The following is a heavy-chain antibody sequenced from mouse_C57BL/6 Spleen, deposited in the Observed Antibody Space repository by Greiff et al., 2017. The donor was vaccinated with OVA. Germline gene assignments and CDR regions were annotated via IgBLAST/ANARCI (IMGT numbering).Heavy chain of an antibody. D-gene: IGHD4-1*01. V-gene: IGHV1-64*01. CDR2: IHPNSGST. Sequence: QVQLQQSGAELVKPGASVKLSCKASGYTFTSYWMHWVKQRPGQGLEWIGMIHPNSGSTNYNEKFKGKATLTADKSSSTAYMQLSSLTSEGAAVYYCTSGWDGAYWGKGTLVTVSA. CDR3: TSGWDGAY. J-gene: IGHJ3*01. CDR1: GYTFTSYW.